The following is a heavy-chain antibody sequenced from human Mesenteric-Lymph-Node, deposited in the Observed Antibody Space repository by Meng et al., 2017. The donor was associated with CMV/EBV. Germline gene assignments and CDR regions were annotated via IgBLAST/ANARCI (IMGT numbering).Heavy chain of an antibody. Sequence: ASVKVSCKASGYTFTSYGISWVRQAPGQGLEWMGWISAYNGNTNYAQKLQGRVTMTTDTSTSTAYMELRSLRSDDTAVYYCAIDQGYDFWSVLGDYYYGMDVWGQGTTVTVSS. CDR2: ISAYNGNT. CDR1: GYTFTSYG. J-gene: IGHJ6*02. V-gene: IGHV1-18*01. D-gene: IGHD3-3*01. CDR3: AIDQGYDFWSVLGDYYYGMDV.